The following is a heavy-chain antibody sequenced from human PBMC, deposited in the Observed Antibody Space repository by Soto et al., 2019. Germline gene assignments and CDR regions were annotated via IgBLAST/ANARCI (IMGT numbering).Heavy chain of an antibody. D-gene: IGHD6-6*01. CDR2: MHHSGRT. V-gene: IGHV4-31*03. CDR1: GGSVSSGGYS. J-gene: IGHJ4*02. Sequence: SETLSLTCTVSGGSVSSGGYSWSWIRQTPGKDLEWIGHMHHSGRTHYNPSLKSRVAVSVDTSKNQFSLYLNSVTAADTAVYYCARWVEVSLDYFDSWGQGIPVTVPQ. CDR3: ARWVEVSLDYFDS.